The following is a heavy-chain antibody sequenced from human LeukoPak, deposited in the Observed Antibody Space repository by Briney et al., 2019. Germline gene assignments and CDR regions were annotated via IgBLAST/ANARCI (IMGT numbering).Heavy chain of an antibody. V-gene: IGHV1-18*01. J-gene: IGHJ4*02. CDR3: ARAYYDYVWGSYPFDY. CDR2: ISAYNGNT. Sequence: ASVKVSCKASGYTFTSYGISWVRQAPGQGLEWMGWISAYNGNTNYAQKLQGRVTTTTDTSTSTAYMELRSLRSDDTAVYYCARAYYDYVWGSYPFDYWGQGTLVTVSS. D-gene: IGHD3-16*02. CDR1: GYTFTSYG.